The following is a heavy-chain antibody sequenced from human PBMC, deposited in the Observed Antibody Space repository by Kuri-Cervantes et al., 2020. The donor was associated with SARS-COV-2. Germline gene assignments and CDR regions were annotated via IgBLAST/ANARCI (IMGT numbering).Heavy chain of an antibody. J-gene: IGHJ6*02. V-gene: IGHV4-59*12. CDR1: GGSISSYY. CDR3: ARDSSGGYEYYGMDV. Sequence: GSLRLSCTVSGGSISSYYWSWIRQPPGKGLEWIGYIYYSGSTNYNPSLKSRVTISVDTSKNQFSLKLSSVTAADTAVYYCARDSSGGYEYYGMDVWGQGTTVTVSS. CDR2: IYYSGST. D-gene: IGHD3-22*01.